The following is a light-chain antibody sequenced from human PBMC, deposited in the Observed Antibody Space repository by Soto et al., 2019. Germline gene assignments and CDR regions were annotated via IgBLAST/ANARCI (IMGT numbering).Light chain of an antibody. CDR2: EVS. V-gene: IGLV2-14*01. CDR3: SSFSSTTTPMV. CDR1: SSDVGIYNY. Sequence: QSALTQPASVSGSPGQSITISCTGTSSDVGIYNYVSWYQQHPGKAPRLLIYEVSNRPSGISNRFSASKSGNTASLTISGLQAEDEADYYCSSFSSTTTPMVFGGGTKLTVL. J-gene: IGLJ2*01.